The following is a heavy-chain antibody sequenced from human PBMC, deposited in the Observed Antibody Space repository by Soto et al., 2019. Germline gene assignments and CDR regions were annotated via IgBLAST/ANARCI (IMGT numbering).Heavy chain of an antibody. D-gene: IGHD6-6*01. CDR1: GGTFSSYA. CDR3: ARAISSSGYYFDH. J-gene: IGHJ4*02. Sequence: QVQLVQSGAEVKKPGSSVKVSCKASGGTFSSYAISWVRQAPGQGLEWMGGIIPIFGTANYAQKFQGRVTITAGESTSTAYMEPSSLKSEDHALYYWARAISSSGYYFDHWGQGTLVPVSS. V-gene: IGHV1-69*12. CDR2: IIPIFGTA.